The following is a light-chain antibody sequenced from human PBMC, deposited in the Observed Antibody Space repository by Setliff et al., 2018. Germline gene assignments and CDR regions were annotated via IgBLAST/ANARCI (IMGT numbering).Light chain of an antibody. J-gene: IGLJ1*01. Sequence: QSVLTQPPSASGSPGQSVTISCTGTSSDVGGYKYVSWFQQHPGKAPKLMIYEVTKRPSGVPDRFSGPKSGNTASLTVSGLQAEDEADYYCISYAGSNNYVFGTGTKVTVL. CDR1: SSDVGGYKY. CDR2: EVT. V-gene: IGLV2-8*01. CDR3: ISYAGSNNYV.